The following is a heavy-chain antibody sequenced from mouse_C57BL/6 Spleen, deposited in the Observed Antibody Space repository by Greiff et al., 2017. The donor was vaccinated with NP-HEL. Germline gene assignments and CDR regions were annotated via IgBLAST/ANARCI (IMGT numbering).Heavy chain of an antibody. CDR1: GYAFSSYW. CDR2: IYPGDGDT. V-gene: IGHV1-80*01. CDR3: ARSNYDSDQFDY. J-gene: IGHJ2*01. Sequence: VQLQQSGAELVKPGASVKISCKASGYAFSSYWMNWVKQRPGKGLEWIGQIYPGDGDTNYNGKFKGKATLTADKSSSTAYMQLSSLTLEDSAVYVCARSNYDSDQFDYWGKGTTLTVSS. D-gene: IGHD2-4*01.